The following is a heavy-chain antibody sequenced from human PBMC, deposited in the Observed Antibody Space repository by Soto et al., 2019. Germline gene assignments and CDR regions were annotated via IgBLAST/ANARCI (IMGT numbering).Heavy chain of an antibody. CDR2: VWYDGSNK. CDR3: VRAAGSSGENYVSYYGMAV. J-gene: IGHJ6*02. CDR1: GFSFSTYG. V-gene: IGHV3-33*01. D-gene: IGHD5-12*01. Sequence: QVQLVESGGGVVQPGRSLRLSCTASGFSFSTYGMHWVRQAPGKGLEWVALVWYDGSNKHYVDSVEGRFTISRDNSKNTLYLQMNSLRDEDTGVYYCVRAAGSSGENYVSYYGMAVWGQGPTVTVSS.